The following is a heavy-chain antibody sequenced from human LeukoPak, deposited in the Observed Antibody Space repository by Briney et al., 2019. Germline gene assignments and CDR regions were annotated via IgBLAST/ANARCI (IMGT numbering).Heavy chain of an antibody. CDR3: ARRAAAAPYYFDY. D-gene: IGHD6-13*01. CDR2: IYYSGST. V-gene: IGHV4-39*07. Sequence: SETLSLTCTVSGGSISGSSYYWGWIRQPPGKGLEWIGSIYYSGSTYYNSSLKSRVTISVDTSKNQFSLKLSSVTAADTAVYYCARRAAAAPYYFDYWGQGTLVTVSS. CDR1: GGSISGSSYY. J-gene: IGHJ4*02.